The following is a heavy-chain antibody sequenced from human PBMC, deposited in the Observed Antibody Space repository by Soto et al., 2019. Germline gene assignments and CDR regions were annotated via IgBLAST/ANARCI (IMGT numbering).Heavy chain of an antibody. CDR1: GFTVSSSP. CDR2: IFIGGTT. V-gene: IGHV3-53*01. Sequence: EVQLVESGGRLVQPGGSLRLSCAASGFTVSSSPMTWVRQAPGKGLEWVSVIFIGGTTQYAVTVKGRFTISTDKSENTMYLQMNSLRAEDTAVYYCARVGPYASGTYSVRHNRVDPVGQGTQVTVSP. D-gene: IGHD3-10*01. J-gene: IGHJ5*02. CDR3: ARVGPYASGTYSVRHNRVDP.